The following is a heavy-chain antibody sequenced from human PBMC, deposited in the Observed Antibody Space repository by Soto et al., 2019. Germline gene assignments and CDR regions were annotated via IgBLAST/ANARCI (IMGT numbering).Heavy chain of an antibody. CDR1: GFTVSRS. J-gene: IGHJ4*02. CDR2: IYDDGNT. Sequence: VQLVETGGGLIQPGGSLKLSCAATGFTVSRSMSWVRQAPGRGLECVSFIYDDGNTYYTDSVKGRFTISRDISKNTLYLQMDSLRVEDTAVYFCARDASGPFDYWGQGTPVTVSS. D-gene: IGHD6-25*01. V-gene: IGHV3-53*02. CDR3: ARDASGPFDY.